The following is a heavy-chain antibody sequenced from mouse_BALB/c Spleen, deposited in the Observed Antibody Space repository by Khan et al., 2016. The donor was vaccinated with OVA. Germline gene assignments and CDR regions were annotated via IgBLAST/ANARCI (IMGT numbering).Heavy chain of an antibody. CDR2: INPSNGGS. Sequence: QVQLKESGTELVKPGASVKISYKASGYTFTSYFLYWVKQRPGQGLEWIGGINPSNGGSHFNEKFTSTATLTVDKSSSTAYMHFSSLTYEDSAVYYCARSGYGYSFAYWGQWTLVTVSA. D-gene: IGHD2-2*01. CDR1: GYTFTSYF. J-gene: IGHJ3*01. V-gene: IGHV1-53*01. CDR3: ARSGYGYSFAY.